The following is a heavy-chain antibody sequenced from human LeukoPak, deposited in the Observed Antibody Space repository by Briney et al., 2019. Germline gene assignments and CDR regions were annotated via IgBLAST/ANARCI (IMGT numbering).Heavy chain of an antibody. J-gene: IGHJ4*02. D-gene: IGHD3-22*01. CDR1: GFTFSSYA. CDR2: ISGSGGNT. Sequence: GASLRLSCAVSGFTFSSYAISWVRHPPGEWLGWVSAISGSGGNTYYTDSVKGRFTISRDNSKNTLYLLMNSLRSEDTAVYYCAKGLYSSSYPYYFDYWGQGTLVTVSS. V-gene: IGHV3-23*01. CDR3: AKGLYSSSYPYYFDY.